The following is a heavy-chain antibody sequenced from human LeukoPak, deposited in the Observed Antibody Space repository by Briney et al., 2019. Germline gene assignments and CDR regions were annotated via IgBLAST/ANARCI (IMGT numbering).Heavy chain of an antibody. CDR2: ISWNSGSI. V-gene: IGHV3-9*01. D-gene: IGHD3-9*01. CDR1: GFTFDDYA. Sequence: GGSLRLSCAASGFTFDDYAMHWVRQAPGKGLEWVSGISWNSGSIGYADSVKGRFTISRDNAKNSLYLQMNSLGAEDTALYYCAKDTGYDILTGFDYWGQGTLVTVSS. J-gene: IGHJ4*02. CDR3: AKDTGYDILTGFDY.